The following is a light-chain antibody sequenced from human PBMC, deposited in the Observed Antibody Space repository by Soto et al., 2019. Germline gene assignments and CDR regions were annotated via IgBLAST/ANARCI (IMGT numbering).Light chain of an antibody. V-gene: IGLV2-14*01. CDR1: SSDVGGYNY. CDR3: SSYTSSSTE. J-gene: IGLJ7*01. Sequence: QPVLTQPASVSGSPGQSITISCTGTSSDVGGYNYVSWYQQHPGKAPKLMIYDVSNRPSGVSNRFSGSKSGNTASLTISGLQAEDEADYYCSSYTSSSTEFGGGTQLTVL. CDR2: DVS.